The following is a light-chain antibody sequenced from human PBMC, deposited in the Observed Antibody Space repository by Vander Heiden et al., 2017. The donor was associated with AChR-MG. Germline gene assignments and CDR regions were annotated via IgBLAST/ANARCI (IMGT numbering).Light chain of an antibody. CDR3: QRYDNWPPRVT. CDR2: GAS. CDR1: QRISTD. Sequence: EIVLTQSPATLSLSPGERATLPCRASQRISTDLAWYQHKPGQAPRLLIYGASTRASGIPARFSGSGSGTEFTLTISSLQSEDSAVYYCQRYDNWPPRVTFGGGTKVEIK. V-gene: IGKV3-15*01. J-gene: IGKJ4*01.